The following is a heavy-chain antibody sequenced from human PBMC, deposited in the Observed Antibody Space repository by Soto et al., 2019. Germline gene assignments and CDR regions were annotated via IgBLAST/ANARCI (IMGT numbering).Heavy chain of an antibody. CDR2: INPSGGST. V-gene: IGHV1-46*01. CDR3: ARDLFYDSSGSTSRSVDY. D-gene: IGHD3-22*01. J-gene: IGHJ4*02. Sequence: ASVKVSCKASGYTFTSYYMHWVRQAPGQGLEWMGIINPSGGSTSYAQKFQGRVTMTRDTSTSTAYMELRSLRSDDTAVYYCARDLFYDSSGSTSRSVDYWGQGTLVTVSP. CDR1: GYTFTSYY.